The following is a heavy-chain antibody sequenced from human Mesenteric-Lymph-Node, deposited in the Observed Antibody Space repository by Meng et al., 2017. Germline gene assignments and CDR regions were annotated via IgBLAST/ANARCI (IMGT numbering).Heavy chain of an antibody. CDR1: GFTFSSYA. Sequence: GESLKISCAASGFTFSSYAMSWVRQAPGKGLEWVSAISGSGGSTYYADSVKGRFTISRDNSKNTLYLQMNSLRAEDTAVYYCAKDDYDSSGYYHPYNWFDPWGQGTLVTVSS. V-gene: IGHV3-23*01. J-gene: IGHJ5*02. CDR2: ISGSGGST. CDR3: AKDDYDSSGYYHPYNWFDP. D-gene: IGHD3-22*01.